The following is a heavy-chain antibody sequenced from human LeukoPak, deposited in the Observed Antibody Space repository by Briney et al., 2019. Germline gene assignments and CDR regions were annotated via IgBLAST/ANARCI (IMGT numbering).Heavy chain of an antibody. CDR3: ASALRGYSYGRPFDY. CDR1: GGSFSGYY. Sequence: SETLSLTCAVYGGSFSGYYWSWIRQPPGKGLEWIGEINHSGSTNYNPSLKSRVTISVDTSKNQFSLKLSSVTAADTAVYYCASALRGYSYGRPFDYWGQGTLVTVYS. V-gene: IGHV4-34*01. J-gene: IGHJ4*02. CDR2: INHSGST. D-gene: IGHD5-18*01.